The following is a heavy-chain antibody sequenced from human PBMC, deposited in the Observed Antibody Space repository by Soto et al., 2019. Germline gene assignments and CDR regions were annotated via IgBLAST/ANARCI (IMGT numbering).Heavy chain of an antibody. V-gene: IGHV6-1*01. CDR3: ARGSWDDVSGHYYMDV. Sequence: SQTLSLTCDISGDSVSSNSAAWNWIRQAPSRGLEWLGRTYYRSKWYSNYAISVKSRVTVNPDTFKNQFSLQLNSVTPEDTAVYYCARGSWDDVSGHYYMDVWGKGTTVTVSS. J-gene: IGHJ6*03. CDR1: GDSVSSNSAA. D-gene: IGHD1-1*01. CDR2: TYYRSKWYS.